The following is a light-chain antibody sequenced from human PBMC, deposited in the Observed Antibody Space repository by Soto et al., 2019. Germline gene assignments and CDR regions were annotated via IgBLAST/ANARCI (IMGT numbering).Light chain of an antibody. CDR2: GES. CDR1: QSISSNF. V-gene: IGKV3-20*01. Sequence: EIVMTQSPGTLSLSPGERATLSCRASQSISSNFLAWYQHKPGQAPRLLIYGESSRATGIPDRFSGSASGTDFTLTISRLEPEDFAVYYCQQYADSPMFTFGQGTKVDIK. CDR3: QQYADSPMFT. J-gene: IGKJ2*01.